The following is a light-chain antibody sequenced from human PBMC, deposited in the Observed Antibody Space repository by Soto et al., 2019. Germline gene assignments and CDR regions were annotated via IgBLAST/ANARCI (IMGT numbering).Light chain of an antibody. CDR1: QSVSSGY. J-gene: IGKJ1*01. CDR3: QQYGSSPRT. V-gene: IGKV3-20*01. Sequence: EIVLTQSQGTLSLCPGERASLSFRASQSVSSGYLAWYQHKPGQAPRLLIFGASIRSAGIPDRFTGSGSGADFTLTISRLEPEHFAVYYCQQYGSSPRTFGQGTKVDIK. CDR2: GAS.